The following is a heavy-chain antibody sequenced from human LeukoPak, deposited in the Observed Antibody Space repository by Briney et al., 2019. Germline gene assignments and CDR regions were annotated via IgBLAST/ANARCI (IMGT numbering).Heavy chain of an antibody. J-gene: IGHJ4*02. CDR3: ARAGITYYYDSSGYYFDY. V-gene: IGHV1-46*01. CDR2: INPSGGST. Sequence: ASVKVSCKASGYTFTGYYMHWVRQAPGQGLEWMGIINPSGGSTSYAQKFQGRVTMTRDTSTSTVYMELSSLRSEDTAVYYCARAGITYYYDSSGYYFDYWGQGTLVTVSS. D-gene: IGHD3-22*01. CDR1: GYTFTGYY.